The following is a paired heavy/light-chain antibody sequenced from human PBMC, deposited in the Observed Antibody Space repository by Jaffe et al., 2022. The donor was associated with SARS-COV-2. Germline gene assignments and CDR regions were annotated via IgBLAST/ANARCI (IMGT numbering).Heavy chain of an antibody. J-gene: IGHJ4*02. CDR2: INTNTGNP. D-gene: IGHD6-13*01. Sequence: QLVQSESEMKKPGASVRITCKASRYIFTSYPIHWVRQAPGQGLEWMGWINTNTGNPTYAQGFAGRFVFSLDTSATTASLQINGLQADDTGLYFCARAGIDYSSGWFFGYWGQGTQVTVSS. CDR3: ARAGIDYSSGWFFGY. V-gene: IGHV7-4-1*02. CDR1: RYIFTSYP.
Light chain of an antibody. CDR2: YKN. V-gene: IGLV3-19*01. CDR3: SCRDTSDNHIV. CDR1: ILRFQY. Sequence: SSELTQDSAVSVALGQTVFITCRGDILRFQYATWYQQKPGQAPALVLYYKNNRPSGIPDRFSGSSSGVTSSLTITGAQVEDEASYYCSCRDTSDNHIVFGTGTKVTVL. J-gene: IGLJ1*01.